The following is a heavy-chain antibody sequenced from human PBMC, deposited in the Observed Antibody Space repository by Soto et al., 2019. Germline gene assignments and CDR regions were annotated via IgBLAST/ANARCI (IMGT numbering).Heavy chain of an antibody. Sequence: PSETLSLTCAISGDSVSSNSAAWNWIRQSPSRGLEWLGRTYYRSKWYNDYAVSVKSRITINPDTSKNQFSLQLNSVTPEDTAVYYCARDSTMGATPNDAFDIWGQGTMVTVSS. CDR2: TYYRSKWYN. CDR3: ARDSTMGATPNDAFDI. CDR1: GDSVSSNSAA. J-gene: IGHJ3*02. V-gene: IGHV6-1*01. D-gene: IGHD1-26*01.